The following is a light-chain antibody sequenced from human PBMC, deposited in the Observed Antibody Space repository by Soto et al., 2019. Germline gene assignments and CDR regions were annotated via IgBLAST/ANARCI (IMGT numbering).Light chain of an antibody. V-gene: IGKV3-15*01. CDR3: QQYGSWLQT. Sequence: EIVLTQSPATLSVSPGDGATLSCRASQTISSNLAWYQQKPGQAPRLLIYGASTRATGIPARFSGSGSGTEFTLTITSLQSEDFAIYYCQQYGSWLQTFGHGTKVEIK. CDR2: GAS. J-gene: IGKJ1*01. CDR1: QTISSN.